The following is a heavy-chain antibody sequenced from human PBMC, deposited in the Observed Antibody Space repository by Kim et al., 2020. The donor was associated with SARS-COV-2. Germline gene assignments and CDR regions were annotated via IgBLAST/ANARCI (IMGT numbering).Heavy chain of an antibody. Sequence: GGSLRLSCAASGFTLTGYWMHWVRQAPGKGLVWVSRISGDGSSTSYADSVKGRFTISRDNAKNTLYLQMNSLRVEDTAVYYCARRAYSSAWWYFDYWGQGTLVTVSS. CDR2: ISGDGSST. V-gene: IGHV3-74*01. D-gene: IGHD6-19*01. CDR3: ARRAYSSAWWYFDY. J-gene: IGHJ4*02. CDR1: GFTLTGYW.